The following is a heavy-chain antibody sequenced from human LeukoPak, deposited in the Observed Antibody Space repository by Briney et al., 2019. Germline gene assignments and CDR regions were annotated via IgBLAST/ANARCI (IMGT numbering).Heavy chain of an antibody. J-gene: IGHJ4*02. Sequence: TSQTLSLTCTVSGGSISSGGYYWSWIRQPPGKGLEWIGYIYQSGSTYYNPSLKSRVTISVDRSKNQFSLKLSSVTAADTAVYYCARDPPSGWSPFDYWGQGTLVTVSS. CDR1: GGSISSGGYY. V-gene: IGHV4-30-2*01. D-gene: IGHD6-19*01. CDR2: IYQSGST. CDR3: ARDPPSGWSPFDY.